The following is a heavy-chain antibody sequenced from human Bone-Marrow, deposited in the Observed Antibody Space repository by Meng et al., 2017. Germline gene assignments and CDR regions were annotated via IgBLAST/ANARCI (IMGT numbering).Heavy chain of an antibody. CDR3: AKEIRPNDH. V-gene: IGHV3-23*01. CDR1: GFNFRTSA. J-gene: IGHJ4*02. CDR2: ITKTDDNT. Sequence: GGSLRLSCAASGFNFRTSAMSWVRQTPGKGLGWVSSITKTDDNTFYGDSVKGRFTISRDSSKNTLFLQMESLRVEDTAIYYCAKEIRPNDHWGQGTLVTVSS. D-gene: IGHD4-17*01.